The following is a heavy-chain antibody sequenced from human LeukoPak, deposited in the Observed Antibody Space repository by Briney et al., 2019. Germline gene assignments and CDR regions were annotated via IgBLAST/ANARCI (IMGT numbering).Heavy chain of an antibody. CDR3: ARDSALRCSGTSCYFDY. J-gene: IGHJ4*02. CDR2: ITPNLAIT. D-gene: IGHD2-15*01. V-gene: IGHV1-69*04. CDR1: GGTFSSYS. Sequence: ASVKVSCKASGGTFSSYSISWVRQAPGQGPEWLGRITPNLAITDYAQKFRGRVTLTADKSTNTVYMELGSLTSEDTAAYYCARDSALRCSGTSCYFDYWGQGTLVTVSS.